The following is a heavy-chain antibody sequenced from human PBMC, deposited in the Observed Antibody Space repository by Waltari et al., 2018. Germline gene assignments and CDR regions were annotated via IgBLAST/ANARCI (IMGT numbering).Heavy chain of an antibody. CDR3: SRATIPGHYDFWNGHRGHDK. J-gene: IGHJ4*02. CDR1: GYTFNDYF. D-gene: IGHD3-3*01. Sequence: QVHLVQSGPEVLEPGASVKVSCKTSGYTFNDYFIHWVRQAPGQGLEWMGRVNPNSGGVNYAQKFQGRVSMTADSSIRTAFMEMSGLRSDDTAFYFCSRATIPGHYDFWNGHRGHDKWGQGTLVTVSS. V-gene: IGHV1-2*06. CDR2: VNPNSGGV.